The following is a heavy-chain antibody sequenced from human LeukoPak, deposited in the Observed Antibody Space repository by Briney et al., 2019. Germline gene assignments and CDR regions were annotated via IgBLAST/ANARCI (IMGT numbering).Heavy chain of an antibody. J-gene: IGHJ4*02. V-gene: IGHV4-61*02. Sequence: SETLSLTCTVSGGSISSGSYYWSWIRQPAGKGLEWIGRIYTSGSTNYNPSLKSRVTISVDTSKNQFSLKLSSVTAADTAVYYCARAVTSWMLGGFDYWGQGTLVTVSS. CDR2: IYTSGST. D-gene: IGHD3-10*02. CDR1: GGSISSGSYY. CDR3: ARAVTSWMLGGFDY.